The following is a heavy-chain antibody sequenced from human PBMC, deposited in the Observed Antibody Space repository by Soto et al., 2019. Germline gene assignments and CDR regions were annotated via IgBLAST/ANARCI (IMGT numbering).Heavy chain of an antibody. CDR2: IIPIFGTA. Sequence: QVQLVQSGAEVKKPGSSVKVSCKASGGTFSSYAISWVRQAPGQGLEWMGGIIPIFGTANYAQKFQGRVTITADESTSTAYMELGSLRSEDTAVYYCGGGDIVVVPAAIGSYYYYGMDVWGQGTTVTVSS. CDR3: GGGDIVVVPAAIGSYYYYGMDV. V-gene: IGHV1-69*01. J-gene: IGHJ6*02. CDR1: GGTFSSYA. D-gene: IGHD2-2*02.